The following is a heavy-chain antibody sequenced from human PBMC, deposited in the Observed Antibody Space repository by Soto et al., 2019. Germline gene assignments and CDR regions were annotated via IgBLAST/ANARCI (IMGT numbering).Heavy chain of an antibody. CDR1: GFTFSSYG. D-gene: IGHD3-9*01. CDR2: IWYDGSNK. J-gene: IGHJ6*02. Sequence: QVQLVESGGGVVQPGRSLRLSCAASGFTFSSYGMHWVRQAPGKGLEWVAVIWYDGSNKYYADSVKGRFTISRDNSKNTLYLQMNSLRAEDTAVYYCARDVFDWTPSGLMNYYYYGMDVWGQGTTVTVSS. CDR3: ARDVFDWTPSGLMNYYYYGMDV. V-gene: IGHV3-33*01.